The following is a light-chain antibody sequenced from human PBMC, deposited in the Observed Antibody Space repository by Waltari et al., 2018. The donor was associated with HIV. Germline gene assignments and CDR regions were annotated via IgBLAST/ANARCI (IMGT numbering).Light chain of an antibody. J-gene: IGLJ3*02. V-gene: IGLV2-8*01. CDR1: SDDIGMFKY. CDR2: EVN. CDR3: GAYAGGNNWV. Sequence: QSALTQPPSASGSLGQSVTVSCTGTSDDIGMFKYVSWYQQHPGNAPKLILLEVNKRPSGVPDRFFGSKSGNSASLIVSGLQADDEADYYCGAYAGGNNWVFGGGTKVTVL.